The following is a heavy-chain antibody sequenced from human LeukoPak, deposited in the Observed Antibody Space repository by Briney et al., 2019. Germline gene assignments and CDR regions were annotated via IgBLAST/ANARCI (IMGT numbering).Heavy chain of an antibody. CDR3: AKGIASGDVILCDC. Sequence: GGSLRLSCAASAFTFSSYAMSCFLQPPGKGLVGVSALSDSSGSTYYAASLKSRVTISRDNSKNTLSLKLNTLTAADTAVYYCAKGIASGDVILCDCWGEGTAVGVSS. D-gene: IGHD6-13*01. CDR2: LSDSSGST. J-gene: IGHJ4*02. V-gene: IGHV3-23*01. CDR1: AFTFSSYA.